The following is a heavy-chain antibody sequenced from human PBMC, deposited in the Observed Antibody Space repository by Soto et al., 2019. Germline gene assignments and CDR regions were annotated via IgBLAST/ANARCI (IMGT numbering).Heavy chain of an antibody. D-gene: IGHD3-10*01. CDR2: ISSSTGNT. J-gene: IGHJ4*02. CDR1: GFTFSSYA. V-gene: IGHV3-23*01. CDR3: AMRGGSGSYSYFDY. Sequence: GGSLRLSCAASGFTFSSYAMTWVRQAPGQGLEWVSAISSSTGNTYYADSVKGRFTISRDNSKNTLYLQMNSLSAEDTAVYYCAMRGGSGSYSYFDYWGQGTLVTVSS.